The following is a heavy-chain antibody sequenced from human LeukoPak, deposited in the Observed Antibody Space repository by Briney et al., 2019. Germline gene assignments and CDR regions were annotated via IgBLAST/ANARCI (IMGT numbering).Heavy chain of an antibody. D-gene: IGHD1-26*01. J-gene: IGHJ4*02. V-gene: IGHV4-39*07. CDR2: IYYTGSS. CDR1: GGSISSSSYY. Sequence: PSETLSLTCTVSGGSISSSSYYWGWIRQPPGKGLEWIGNIYYTGSSTYNPSVKSRVTISVDTSRNQFSLKLSSVTAGDTAVYYCAPLVGFSGSYPSIDYWGQGTLVTVSS. CDR3: APLVGFSGSYPSIDY.